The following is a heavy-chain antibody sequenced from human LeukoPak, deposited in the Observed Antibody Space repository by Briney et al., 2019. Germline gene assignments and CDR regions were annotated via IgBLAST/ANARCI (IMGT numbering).Heavy chain of an antibody. D-gene: IGHD2-15*01. CDR2: INSDGSST. CDR3: ARDSSSGRRKAWFGP. V-gene: IGHV3-74*01. J-gene: IGHJ5*02. CDR1: GFTFSSYW. Sequence: GGSLRLSCAASGFTFSSYWMHWVRHAPGKGLVWVSRINSDGSSTTYADSVKGRFTISRDNAKNTLYLQMNSLRAEDPAVYYCARDSSSGRRKAWFGPWGQGTLDTVSS.